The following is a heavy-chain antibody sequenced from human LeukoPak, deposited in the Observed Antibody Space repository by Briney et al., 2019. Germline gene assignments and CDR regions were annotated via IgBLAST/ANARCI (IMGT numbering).Heavy chain of an antibody. CDR2: LSGSGAGT. D-gene: IGHD3-3*01. CDR3: AKAELGVDTFFDY. CDR1: GFTFSSYS. Sequence: GGSLRLSCAGSGFTFSSYSMNWVRHAPGRGLEWVATLSGSGAGTYYSDSVQGRFTISRDNSKRTLFLQMNSLRAEDTAFYYCAKAELGVDTFFDYWGQGTLVTVSS. V-gene: IGHV3-23*01. J-gene: IGHJ4*02.